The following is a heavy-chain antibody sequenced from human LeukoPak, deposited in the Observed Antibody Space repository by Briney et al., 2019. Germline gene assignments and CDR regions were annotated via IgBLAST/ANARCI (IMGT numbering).Heavy chain of an antibody. J-gene: IGHJ4*02. Sequence: GGSLRLSCAGSGFTFSNYAMSWVRQVPGKGLEWVSTISGSGGSTYYADSLKGRVTISRDNSKNTLFLQMNSLRAEDTAVYYCAKERGYTSGLGGLDYWGQGTLVTVST. CDR3: AKERGYTSGLGGLDY. CDR2: ISGSGGST. D-gene: IGHD6-19*01. CDR1: GFTFSNYA. V-gene: IGHV3-23*01.